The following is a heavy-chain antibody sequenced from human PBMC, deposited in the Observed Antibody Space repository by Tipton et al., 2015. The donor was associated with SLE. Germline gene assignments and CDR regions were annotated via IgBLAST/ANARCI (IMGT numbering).Heavy chain of an antibody. CDR2: ISSSSSTI. CDR1: GFTFSSYS. Sequence: GSLRLSCAASGFTFSSYSMNWVRQAPGKGLEWVSYISSSSSTIYYADSVKGRFTISRDNAKNSLYLQMNSLRDEDTAVYYCARELSADGSGYYGMDVWGQGTTVTVSS. J-gene: IGHJ6*02. D-gene: IGHD3-10*01. V-gene: IGHV3-48*02. CDR3: ARELSADGSGYYGMDV.